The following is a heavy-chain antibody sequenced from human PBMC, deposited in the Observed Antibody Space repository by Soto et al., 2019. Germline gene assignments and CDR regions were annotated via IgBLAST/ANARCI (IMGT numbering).Heavy chain of an antibody. D-gene: IGHD4-17*01. CDR2: IYYSGST. V-gene: IGHV4-39*01. Sequence: QLQLQESGPGLVKPSETLSLTCTVSGGSISSSSYYWGWIRQPPGKGLEWIGSIYYSGSTYYNPSLKSRVTISVDTSKNQFSLKLSSVTAADTAVYYCARFGDYGDYGGFDPWGQGTLVTVSS. J-gene: IGHJ5*02. CDR1: GGSISSSSYY. CDR3: ARFGDYGDYGGFDP.